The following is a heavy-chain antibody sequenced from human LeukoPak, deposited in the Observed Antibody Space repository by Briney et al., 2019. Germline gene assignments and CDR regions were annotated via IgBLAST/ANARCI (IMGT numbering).Heavy chain of an antibody. J-gene: IGHJ5*02. CDR2: ISSSGSTI. D-gene: IGHD6-19*01. CDR1: GFTFSSYE. CDR3: ARGGIAVAGIDFRWFDP. Sequence: GGSLRLSCAASGFTFSSYEMNWVRQAPGKGLEWVSYISSSGSTIYYADSVKGRFTISRDNAKNSLYLQMNSLRVEDTAVYYCARGGIAVAGIDFRWFDPWGQGTLVTVSS. V-gene: IGHV3-48*03.